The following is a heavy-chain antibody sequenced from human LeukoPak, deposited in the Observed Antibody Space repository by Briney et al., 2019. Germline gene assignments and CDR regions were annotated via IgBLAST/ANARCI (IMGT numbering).Heavy chain of an antibody. CDR3: ARDKAHSYVRYFDP. D-gene: IGHD3-10*02. J-gene: IGHJ5*02. CDR1: GGSISTYY. V-gene: IGHV4-59*01. Sequence: SETLSLTCSVAGGSISTYYWNWIRQTPGKGLEWIGHISNGNTDYNPSLKGRVTISVDTSKNQFSLRLTSVTAADTGVYYCARDKAHSYVRYFDPWGQGALVIVSS. CDR2: ISNGNT.